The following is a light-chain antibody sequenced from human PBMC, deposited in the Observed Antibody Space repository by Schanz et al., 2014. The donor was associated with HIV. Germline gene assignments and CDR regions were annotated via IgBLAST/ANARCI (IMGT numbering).Light chain of an antibody. CDR2: DAS. CDR3: QQYGNSPRT. V-gene: IGKV3-20*01. Sequence: EIVLTQSPVILSLSPGERATLSCRASQTVSSNSLGWYQQKRGQVPRLLIFDASIRATGIPDRFSGSGSGTDFTLTISRLEPEDFAVYYCQQYGNSPRTFGQGTKVEI. CDR1: QTVSSNS. J-gene: IGKJ1*01.